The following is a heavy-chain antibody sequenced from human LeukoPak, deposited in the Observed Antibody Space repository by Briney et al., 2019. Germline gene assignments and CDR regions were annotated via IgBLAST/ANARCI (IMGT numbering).Heavy chain of an antibody. CDR2: IIPLFGAP. Sequence: SVKVSCKASGGSFSSYAISWVRQAPGQGLEWMGGIIPLFGAPNYAQKFQGRVTITADKSTSTAYMELSSLRSEDTAVYYCARPLVGATYADAFDIWGQGTMVTVSS. CDR3: ARPLVGATYADAFDI. CDR1: GGSFSSYA. V-gene: IGHV1-69*06. J-gene: IGHJ3*02. D-gene: IGHD1-26*01.